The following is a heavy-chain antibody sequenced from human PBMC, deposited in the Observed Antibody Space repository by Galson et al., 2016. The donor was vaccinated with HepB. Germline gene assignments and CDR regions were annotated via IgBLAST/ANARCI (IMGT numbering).Heavy chain of an antibody. CDR2: ISYDGSNK. CDR1: GFTFSSYA. J-gene: IGHJ4*02. V-gene: IGHV3-30*04. CDR3: ARGSGNLFY. D-gene: IGHD4-23*01. Sequence: SLRLSCAASGFTFSSYAMHWVRQAPGKGLEWVAVISYDGSNKYYADSVKGRFTISRDNSKNTLYLQMNSLRAEDTAVYYCARGSGNLFYWGQGTLVTVSS.